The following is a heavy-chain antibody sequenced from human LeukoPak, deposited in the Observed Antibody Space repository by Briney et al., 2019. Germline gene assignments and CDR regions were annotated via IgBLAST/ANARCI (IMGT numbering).Heavy chain of an antibody. J-gene: IGHJ3*02. CDR2: IYTSGST. D-gene: IGHD1-26*01. V-gene: IGHV4-39*07. CDR3: ARDITQSGSYGVDAFDI. Sequence: SETLSLTCTVSGGSISSSSYYWGWIRQPPGKGLEWIGRIYTSGSTNYNPSLKSRVTMSVDTSKNQFSLKLSSVTAADTAVYYCARDITQSGSYGVDAFDIWGQGTMVTVSS. CDR1: GGSISSSSYY.